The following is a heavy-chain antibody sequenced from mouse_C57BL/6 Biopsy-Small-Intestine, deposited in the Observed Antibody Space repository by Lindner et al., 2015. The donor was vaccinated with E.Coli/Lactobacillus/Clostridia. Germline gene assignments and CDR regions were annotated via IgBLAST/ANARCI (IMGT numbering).Heavy chain of an antibody. V-gene: IGHV1-42*01. D-gene: IGHD2-2*01. Sequence: VQLQESGPELVKPGASVKISCKASGYSFTGYYMNWVKQSPEKSLEWIGEINPSTGGTTYNQKFKAKATLTVDKSSSTAYTQLKSLTSEDSAVYYCAYGYDGVYYFDYWGQGTTLTVSS. CDR1: GYSFTGYY. CDR3: AYGYDGVYYFDY. CDR2: INPSTGGT. J-gene: IGHJ2*01.